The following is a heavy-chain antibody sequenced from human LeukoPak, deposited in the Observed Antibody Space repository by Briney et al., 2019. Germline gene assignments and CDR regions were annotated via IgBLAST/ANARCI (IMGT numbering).Heavy chain of an antibody. J-gene: IGHJ6*03. CDR3: ARDLSSSWSLSEYYYYMDV. Sequence: GASVKVSCKASGDTFTSYAMHWVRQAPGQRLEWMGWINAGNGNTKYSQEFQGRVTITRDTSASTAYMELSSLRSEDMAVYYCARDLSSSWSLSEYYYYMDVWGKGTTVTVSS. CDR2: INAGNGNT. CDR1: GDTFTSYA. V-gene: IGHV1-3*03. D-gene: IGHD6-13*01.